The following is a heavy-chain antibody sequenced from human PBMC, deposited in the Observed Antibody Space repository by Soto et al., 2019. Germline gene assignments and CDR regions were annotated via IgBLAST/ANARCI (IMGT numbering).Heavy chain of an antibody. J-gene: IGHJ6*02. CDR3: AKYVAVAGTALYGMDV. D-gene: IGHD6-19*01. Sequence: EVQLLESGGGLVQPGGSLRLSCAASGFSFSSYAMSWARQAPGKGLEWVSVISNSGGTTFYADSVKGRFTISRDNFKNTVFLQMSSLRAEDTAVYYCAKYVAVAGTALYGMDVWGQGTTFTVSS. CDR1: GFSFSSYA. V-gene: IGHV3-23*01. CDR2: ISNSGGTT.